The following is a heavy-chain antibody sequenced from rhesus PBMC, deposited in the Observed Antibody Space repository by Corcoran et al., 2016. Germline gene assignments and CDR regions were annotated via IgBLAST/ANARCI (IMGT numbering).Heavy chain of an antibody. CDR2: IDGTSYAS. Sequence: QVQLRESGPVLVKPSETLSLTCTVFGVPLSNYWWAWIRQPPGEGLEWIGDIDGTSYASHYNHSSKSRVINSKDASKNHVALRMTSLTVADTAIYYCATGGFTTYRDNWGQGVLVTVSS. J-gene: IGHJ4*01. D-gene: IGHD2-27*01. CDR1: GVPLSNYW. CDR3: ATGGFTTYRDN. V-gene: IGHV4-80*01.